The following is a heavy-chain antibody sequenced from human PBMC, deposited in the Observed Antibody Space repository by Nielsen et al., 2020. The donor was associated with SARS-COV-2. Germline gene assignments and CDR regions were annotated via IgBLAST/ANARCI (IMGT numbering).Heavy chain of an antibody. Sequence: GGSLRLSCAASGFTFSSYAMSWVRQAPGKGLEWVSAISGSGGSTYYADSVKGRFTISRGNSKNTLYLQMNSLRAEDTAVYYCARVFSTPYYFDYWGQGTLVTVSS. D-gene: IGHD3-3*01. CDR2: ISGSGGST. CDR1: GFTFSSYA. CDR3: ARVFSTPYYFDY. V-gene: IGHV3-23*01. J-gene: IGHJ4*02.